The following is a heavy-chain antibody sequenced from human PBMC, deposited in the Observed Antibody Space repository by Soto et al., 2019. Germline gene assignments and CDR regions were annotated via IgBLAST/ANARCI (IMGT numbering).Heavy chain of an antibody. CDR3: ARGEQQLVRGIHNWFDP. J-gene: IGHJ5*02. V-gene: IGHV4-31*03. CDR2: IYYSGST. CDR1: GGSISSGGYY. D-gene: IGHD6-13*01. Sequence: SETLSLTCTVSGGSISSGGYYWSWIRRHPGKGLEWIGYIYYSGSTYYNPSLKSRVTISVDTSKNQFSLKLSSVTAADTAVYYCARGEQQLVRGIHNWFDPWGQGTLVTVSS.